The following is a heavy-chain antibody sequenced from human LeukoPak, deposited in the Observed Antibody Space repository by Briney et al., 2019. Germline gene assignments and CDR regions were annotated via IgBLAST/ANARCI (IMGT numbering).Heavy chain of an antibody. Sequence: PGGSLRLSCAASGFTFSSSAMSWVRQAPGKGLEWVSAISNNGGYTYYADSVQGRFTISRDNSKSTLCLQMNSLRAEDTAVYYCARVDTVSGILVWGQGTLVTVSS. CDR3: ARVDTVSGILV. D-gene: IGHD5-18*01. CDR2: ISNNGGYT. CDR1: GFTFSSSA. J-gene: IGHJ4*02. V-gene: IGHV3-23*01.